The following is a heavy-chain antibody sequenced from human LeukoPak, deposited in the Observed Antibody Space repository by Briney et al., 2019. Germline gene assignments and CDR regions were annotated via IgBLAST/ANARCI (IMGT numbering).Heavy chain of an antibody. CDR3: ARCITYYDILTGYSNYSYYYMDV. CDR1: GYTFTVYY. D-gene: IGHD3-9*01. Sequence: ASGNVSCKASGYTFTVYYMHWVRQAPGQGLDWMGWTNPNSGGTNYARKLQGRVTMTRDTSTTTAYRGGGGLSSDDTAVYYCARCITYYDILTGYSNYSYYYMDVWGKGTTVTISS. J-gene: IGHJ6*03. V-gene: IGHV1-2*02. CDR2: TNPNSGGT.